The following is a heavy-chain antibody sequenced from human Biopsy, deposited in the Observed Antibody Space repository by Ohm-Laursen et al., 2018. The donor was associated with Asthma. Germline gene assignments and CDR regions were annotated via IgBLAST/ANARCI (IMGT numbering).Heavy chain of an antibody. D-gene: IGHD5-24*01. V-gene: IGHV4-30-2*01. Sequence: SDTLSLTCAVSGGSISSGGYSWSWIRQPPGKGLEWIGYIYHSGSTYYNPSLKSRVTISVDRFKNQFSLKLSSVTAADTAVYYCARVKDGYNFDYWGQGTLVTVSS. CDR1: GGSISSGGYS. CDR3: ARVKDGYNFDY. CDR2: IYHSGST. J-gene: IGHJ4*02.